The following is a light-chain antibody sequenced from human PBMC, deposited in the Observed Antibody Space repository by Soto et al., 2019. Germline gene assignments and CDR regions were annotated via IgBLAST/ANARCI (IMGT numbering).Light chain of an antibody. Sequence: QSVLTQPASVSGSPGQSITISCTGTSSDFGSYNLVSWYQQHPGKAPKLMIYEVSKRPSGVSNRFSGSKSGNTASLTISGLQGEDEADYYCCSYAGSSTPYVFGTGTKVTVL. CDR2: EVS. V-gene: IGLV2-23*02. CDR1: SSDFGSYNL. CDR3: CSYAGSSTPYV. J-gene: IGLJ1*01.